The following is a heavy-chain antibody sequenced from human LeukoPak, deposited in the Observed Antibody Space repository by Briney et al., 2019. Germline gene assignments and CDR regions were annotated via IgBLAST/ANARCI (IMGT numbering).Heavy chain of an antibody. CDR2: ITWNSGRI. CDR3: AKMSGYTSGWIDY. V-gene: IGHV3-9*03. CDR1: GFTFNDFA. Sequence: PGRSLRLFCAASGFTFNDFAMHWVRQAPGKGLEWVSGITWNSGRIAYADSVKGRFTISRDNAKNSLYLQMNSLRAEDMALYYCAKMSGYTSGWIDYWGHGALVSVSS. J-gene: IGHJ4*01. D-gene: IGHD6-19*01.